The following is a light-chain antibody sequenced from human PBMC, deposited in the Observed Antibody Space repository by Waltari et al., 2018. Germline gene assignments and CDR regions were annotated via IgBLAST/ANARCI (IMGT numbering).Light chain of an antibody. V-gene: IGKV3-20*01. CDR3: QQYATSPLT. J-gene: IGKJ4*01. Sequence: ELVLTQSPGTLSLSPGERATLSCRASKSVGNNYLAWYQKKGGQAPRLLIYCASGRATGIPDRFSGSGSGTDFTLTISRLEPEDFAVYYCQQYATSPLTFGGGTKVEI. CDR1: KSVGNNY. CDR2: CAS.